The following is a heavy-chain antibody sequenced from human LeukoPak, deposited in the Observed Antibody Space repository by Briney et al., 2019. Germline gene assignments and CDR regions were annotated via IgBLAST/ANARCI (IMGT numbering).Heavy chain of an antibody. CDR3: ARQRYSGTLPIYYYYYMDV. D-gene: IGHD1-26*01. CDR2: IYTSGST. V-gene: IGHV4-4*09. Sequence: SETLSLTCTVSGSSISSYYWSWIRQPPGKGLEWIGYIYTSGSTNYNPSLKSRVTISVDTSKNQFSLKLSSVTAADTAVYYCARQRYSGTLPIYYYYYMDVWGKGTTVTVSS. CDR1: GSSISSYY. J-gene: IGHJ6*03.